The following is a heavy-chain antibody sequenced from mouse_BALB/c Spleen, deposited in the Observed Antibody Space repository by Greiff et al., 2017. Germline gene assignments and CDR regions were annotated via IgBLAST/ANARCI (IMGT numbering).Heavy chain of an antibody. CDR3: AIYYDYDWFAY. J-gene: IGHJ3*01. Sequence: SVKGRFTISRDNARNILYLQMSSLRSEDTAMYYCAIYYDYDWFAYWGQGTLVTVSA. D-gene: IGHD2-4*01. V-gene: IGHV5-6-5*01.